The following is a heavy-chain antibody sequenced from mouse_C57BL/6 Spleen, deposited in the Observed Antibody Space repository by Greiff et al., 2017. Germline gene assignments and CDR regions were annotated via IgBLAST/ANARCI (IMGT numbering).Heavy chain of an antibody. J-gene: IGHJ2*01. Sequence: QVQLQQSGAELVRPGASVTLSCKASGYTFTDYEMHWVKQTPVHGLEWIGAIDPETGGTAYNQKFKGKAILTADKSSSTAYMELRSLTSEDSAGYYCTRRGNYYGNYFDYWGQGSTLTVSS. V-gene: IGHV1-15*01. D-gene: IGHD2-1*01. CDR1: GYTFTDYE. CDR3: TRRGNYYGNYFDY. CDR2: IDPETGGT.